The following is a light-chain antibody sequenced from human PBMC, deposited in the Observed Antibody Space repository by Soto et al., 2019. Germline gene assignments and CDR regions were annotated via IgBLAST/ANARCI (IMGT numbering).Light chain of an antibody. CDR2: DVS. CDR1: SSDVGGYNY. CDR3: CSYAGSYV. Sequence: QSALTQPRSVSGSPGQSVTISCTGTSSDVGGYNYVPWYQQHPGKAPKLMIYDVSKRPSGVPDRFSGSKSGNTASLTISGLQAEDEADYYYCSYAGSYVFGTGTKVTVL. V-gene: IGLV2-11*01. J-gene: IGLJ1*01.